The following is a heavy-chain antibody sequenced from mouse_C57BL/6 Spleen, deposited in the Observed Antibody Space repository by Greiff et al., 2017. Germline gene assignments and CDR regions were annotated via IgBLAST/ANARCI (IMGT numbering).Heavy chain of an antibody. CDR3: TRAGGSSYGGYWYFDV. CDR1: GFTFSRYA. CDR2: ISSGGDYI. Sequence: EVKLQESGEGLVKPGGSLKLSCAASGFTFSRYAMSWVRQTPEKRLEWVAYISSGGDYIYYADTVKGRFTISRDNARNTLYLQMSSLKSEDTAMYYCTRAGGSSYGGYWYFDVWGTGTTVTVSS. V-gene: IGHV5-9-1*02. J-gene: IGHJ1*03. D-gene: IGHD1-1*01.